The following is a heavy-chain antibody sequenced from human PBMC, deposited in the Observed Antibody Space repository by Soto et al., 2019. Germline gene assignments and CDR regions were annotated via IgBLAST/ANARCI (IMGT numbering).Heavy chain of an antibody. V-gene: IGHV1-69*01. Sequence: QVQLVQSGAEVKKPGSSVKVSCKASGDTFTRYGVSWVRQAPGQGLEWMGGIIPIFGTTNYAQKFQDRVTISADESTSIAYAEVSSLRSEDTAVYYCARGQYRLSLSYSYYYVLEVWGQGTTVTVSS. D-gene: IGHD2-2*01. J-gene: IGHJ6*02. CDR3: ARGQYRLSLSYSYYYVLEV. CDR1: GDTFTRYG. CDR2: IIPIFGTT.